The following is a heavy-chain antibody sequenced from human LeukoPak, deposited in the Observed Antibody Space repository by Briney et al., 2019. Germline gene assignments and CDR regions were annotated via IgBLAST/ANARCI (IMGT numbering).Heavy chain of an antibody. V-gene: IGHV3-30*18. D-gene: IGHD2-2*01. CDR2: ISYDGSNK. Sequence: PGRSLRLSCAASGFTFSSYGMHWVRQAPGKGLGWVAVISYDGSNKYYADSVKGRFTISRDNSKNTLYLQMNSLRAEDTAVYYCAKLAGVVPAATTPFDYWGQGTLVTVSS. J-gene: IGHJ4*02. CDR3: AKLAGVVPAATTPFDY. CDR1: GFTFSSYG.